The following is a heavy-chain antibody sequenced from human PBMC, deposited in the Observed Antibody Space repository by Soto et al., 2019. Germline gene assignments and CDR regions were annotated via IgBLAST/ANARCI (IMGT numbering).Heavy chain of an antibody. CDR1: GGTFSSYA. D-gene: IGHD1-26*01. Sequence: SVKVSCKASGGTFSSYAISWVRQAPGQGLEWLGGIIPIFGTANYAQKFQGRVTITADESTSTAYMELSSLRSEDTAVYYCARGPVRKFRIVGARQTYFDYWGQGTLVTVSS. CDR2: IIPIFGTA. CDR3: ARGPVRKFRIVGARQTYFDY. V-gene: IGHV1-69*13. J-gene: IGHJ4*02.